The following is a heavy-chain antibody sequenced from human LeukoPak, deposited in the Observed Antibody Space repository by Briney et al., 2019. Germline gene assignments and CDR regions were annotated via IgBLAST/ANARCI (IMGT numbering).Heavy chain of an antibody. Sequence: GGSLRLSCATSGFTFSSHDMNWVRQAPGKGLEWVSSITGSSNSIDFADSVKGRFAISRDNAKNSLYLQMNSLRAEDTAVYYCARGNYMDVWGKGTAVTISS. V-gene: IGHV3-21*01. CDR1: GFTFSSHD. CDR2: ITGSSNSI. J-gene: IGHJ6*03. CDR3: ARGNYMDV.